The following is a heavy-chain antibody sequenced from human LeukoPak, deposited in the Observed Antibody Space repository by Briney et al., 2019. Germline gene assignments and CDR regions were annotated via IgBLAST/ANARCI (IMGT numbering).Heavy chain of an antibody. CDR1: GFTFSSYA. CDR2: ITGSGGST. V-gene: IGHV3-23*01. J-gene: IGHJ4*02. Sequence: GGSLRLSCAASGFTFSSYAMSWVRQAPGKGLEWVSAITGSGGSTYYADSVKGRFTISRDNSKNTLCLQMNSLRAEDTAVYYCAKGKNSGSYYIFDYCGQGTLVTVSS. D-gene: IGHD3-10*01. CDR3: AKGKNSGSYYIFDY.